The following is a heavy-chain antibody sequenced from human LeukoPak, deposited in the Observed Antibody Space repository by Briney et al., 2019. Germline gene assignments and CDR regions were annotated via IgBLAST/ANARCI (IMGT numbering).Heavy chain of an antibody. CDR3: IRGTVGAPGNDY. CDR2: IDTDGSFT. D-gene: IGHD1-26*01. CDR1: GFTFSSYW. Sequence: SLRLSCAASGFTFSSYWMHWVRQAPGKGLVWVSRIDTDGSFTSYADSVRGRFTVSRDNAKNTLYLQMSSLRAEDTAVYYCIRGTVGAPGNDYWGQGTLVTVSS. V-gene: IGHV3-74*01. J-gene: IGHJ4*02.